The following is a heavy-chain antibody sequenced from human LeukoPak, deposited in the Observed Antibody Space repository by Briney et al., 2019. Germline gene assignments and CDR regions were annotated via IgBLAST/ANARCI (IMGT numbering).Heavy chain of an antibody. D-gene: IGHD5-12*01. Sequence: ASVKVSCKASGYTFTSYDINWVRQATGQGLEWMGWMNPNSGNTGYAQKFQGRVTMTRDTSISTAYMELSSLRSEDTAVYYCARTSIVATIVHYYYYYYGMDVWGQGTTVTVSS. V-gene: IGHV1-8*01. J-gene: IGHJ6*02. CDR3: ARTSIVATIVHYYYYYYGMDV. CDR2: MNPNSGNT. CDR1: GYTFTSYD.